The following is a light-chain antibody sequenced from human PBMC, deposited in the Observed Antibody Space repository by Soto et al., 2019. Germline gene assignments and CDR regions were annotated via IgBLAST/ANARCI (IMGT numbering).Light chain of an antibody. Sequence: QSALTQPASVSDSPGQSITISCTGTSSDVGGSNFVSWYQQHPGKPPKLIIYDVANRPSGVSNRFSGSKSGSTASLIISRLQTEDEADYYCVPYTSSTTYVFGTGTKVT. CDR1: SSDVGGSNF. J-gene: IGLJ1*01. CDR2: DVA. V-gene: IGLV2-14*03. CDR3: VPYTSSTTYV.